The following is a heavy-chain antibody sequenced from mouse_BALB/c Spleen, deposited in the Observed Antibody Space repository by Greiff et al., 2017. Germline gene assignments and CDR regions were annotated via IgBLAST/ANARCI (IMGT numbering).Heavy chain of an antibody. V-gene: IGHV1S56*01. Sequence: VQLQQSGPELVKPGASVKMSCKASGYTFTSYYIHWVKQRPGQGLESIGWIYPGDGSTKYNEKFKGKTTLTADKSSSTAYMLLSSLTSEDSAIYFCARPYDYSWAMDYWGQGTSVTVSS. CDR3: ARPYDYSWAMDY. D-gene: IGHD2-4*01. J-gene: IGHJ4*01. CDR2: IYPGDGST. CDR1: GYTFTSYY.